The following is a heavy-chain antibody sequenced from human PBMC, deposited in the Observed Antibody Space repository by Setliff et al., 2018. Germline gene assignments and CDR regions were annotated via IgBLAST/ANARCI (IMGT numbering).Heavy chain of an antibody. Sequence: SEALSLTCAVYGGSFSGYYWSWIRQPPGKGLEWIGEINHSGSTNYNPSLKSRVTISVDTSKNQFSLKLSSVTAADTAVYYCARGKERITMIVVVTSGAFDIWGQGTMVTVSS. CDR2: INHSGST. CDR3: ARGKERITMIVVVTSGAFDI. V-gene: IGHV4-34*01. D-gene: IGHD3-22*01. CDR1: GGSFSGYY. J-gene: IGHJ3*02.